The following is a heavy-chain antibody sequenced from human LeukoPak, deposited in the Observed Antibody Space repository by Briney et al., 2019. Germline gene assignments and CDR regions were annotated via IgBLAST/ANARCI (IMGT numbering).Heavy chain of an antibody. V-gene: IGHV1-8*01. CDR1: GYTFTSYD. CDR2: MNPNRGNT. CDR3: ARGGRYDSSGYSFDY. Sequence: SVKVSCKASGYTFTSYDINWVRQAPGQGLEWMGWMNPNRGNTGYAQKFQGRVTMTRNTSISTAYMELSSLRSEDTAVYYCARGGRYDSSGYSFDYWGQGTLVTVSS. J-gene: IGHJ4*02. D-gene: IGHD3-22*01.